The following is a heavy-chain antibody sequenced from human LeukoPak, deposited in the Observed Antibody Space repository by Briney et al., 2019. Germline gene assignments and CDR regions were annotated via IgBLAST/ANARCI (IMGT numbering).Heavy chain of an antibody. V-gene: IGHV3-7*01. Sequence: GGSLRLSCAASGFTFSSYWMSWVRQAPGKGLEWVANIKQDGSEKYYVDSVKGRFTISRDNAKNSLYLQMNSLRAEDTAVYYCARVTISAMVIRDYWGQGTLVTVFS. D-gene: IGHD5-18*01. CDR3: ARVTISAMVIRDY. CDR1: GFTFSSYW. CDR2: IKQDGSEK. J-gene: IGHJ4*02.